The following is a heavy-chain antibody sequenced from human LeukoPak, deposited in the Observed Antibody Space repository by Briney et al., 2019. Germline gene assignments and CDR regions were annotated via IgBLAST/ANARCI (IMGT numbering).Heavy chain of an antibody. V-gene: IGHV4-59*12. CDR1: GGSLSSYY. D-gene: IGHD5-18*01. CDR2: IYYSGST. CDR3: ARGIRGYSSYYYYYYMDV. J-gene: IGHJ6*03. Sequence: SETLSLTCTVSGGSLSSYYWSWIRQPPGKGLEWIGYIYYSGSTNYNPSLKSRVTISVDTSKNQFSLKLSSVTAADTAVYYCARGIRGYSSYYYYYYMDVWGKGTTVTVSS.